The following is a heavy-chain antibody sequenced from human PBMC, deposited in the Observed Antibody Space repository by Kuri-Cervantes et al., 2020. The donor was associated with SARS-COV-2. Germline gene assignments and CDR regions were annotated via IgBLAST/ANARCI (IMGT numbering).Heavy chain of an antibody. CDR3: ATIAIVVVFNNWFDP. Sequence: SQTLSLTCAISGDSVSSNSAAWNWIRQSPSRGLEWLGRTYYRSKWYNDYAVSVKSRITINPDTSKNQFSLQLNSVTPEDTAVYYCATIAIVVVFNNWFDPWGQGTLVTVSS. CDR2: TYYRSKWYN. CDR1: GDSVSSNSAA. V-gene: IGHV6-1*01. D-gene: IGHD2-2*01. J-gene: IGHJ5*02.